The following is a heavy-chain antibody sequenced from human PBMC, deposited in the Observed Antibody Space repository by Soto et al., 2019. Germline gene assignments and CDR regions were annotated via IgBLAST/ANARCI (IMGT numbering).Heavy chain of an antibody. CDR1: SGSISSNNW. V-gene: IGHV4-4*02. CDR3: ARAILVRFLEWSPKWLDP. Sequence: QVQLQESGPGLVKASGTLSLTCAVSSGSISSNNWWSWVRQTPGKGLEWIGEIYHSGSTNYNPSLKSRVTISVDKSKNQFSLKLSSVTAADTAVYYCARAILVRFLEWSPKWLDPWGQGTLVTVSS. J-gene: IGHJ5*02. CDR2: IYHSGST. D-gene: IGHD3-3*01.